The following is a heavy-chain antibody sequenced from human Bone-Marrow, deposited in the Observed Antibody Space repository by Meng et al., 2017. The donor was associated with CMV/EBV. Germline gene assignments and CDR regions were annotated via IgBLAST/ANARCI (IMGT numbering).Heavy chain of an antibody. J-gene: IGHJ4*02. CDR3: APDDYDY. D-gene: IGHD1-14*01. CDR1: GFTFDDYA. CDR2: ISWNSGSI. Sequence: SLKISCAASGFTFDDYAMHWVRQAPGKGLEWVSGISWNSGSIGYVDSVKGRFTISRDNAKNSLYLQMNSLTAEDTAVYYCAPDDYDYLGQGTLVTVSS. V-gene: IGHV3-9*01.